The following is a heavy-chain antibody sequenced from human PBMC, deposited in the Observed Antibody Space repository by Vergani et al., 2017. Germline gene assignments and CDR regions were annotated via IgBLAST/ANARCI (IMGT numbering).Heavy chain of an antibody. CDR2: IFSNDEK. CDR1: GFSLSNGRMG. V-gene: IGHV2-26*01. Sequence: QVTLKESGPVLVKPTETLTLTCTVSGFSLSNGRMGVSWIRQPPGKALEWLAHIFSNDEKSYSTSLESRLTISKDTAKSQVVLTMTNMDPVDTATYYCARXQLGGYNRDYYFYYMDVWGKGTTVTVSS. CDR3: ARXQLGGYNRDYYFYYMDV. D-gene: IGHD5-24*01. J-gene: IGHJ6*03.